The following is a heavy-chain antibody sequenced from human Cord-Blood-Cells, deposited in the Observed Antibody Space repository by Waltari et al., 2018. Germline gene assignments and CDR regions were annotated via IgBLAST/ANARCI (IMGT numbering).Heavy chain of an antibody. V-gene: IGHV1-2*04. CDR1: GYTFTGYY. D-gene: IGHD3-3*01. Sequence: QVQLVPSGAEVKKPGASVKVSCKASGYTFTGYYMNWVREAPGQGLGWMGLNNPHRGGTNYAQKFQGWVTRTRDTSISTAYMELSRLSSDDTAVDYCARVWSGYNDAFDIWGQGTMVTVSS. J-gene: IGHJ3*02. CDR3: ARVWSGYNDAFDI. CDR2: NNPHRGGT.